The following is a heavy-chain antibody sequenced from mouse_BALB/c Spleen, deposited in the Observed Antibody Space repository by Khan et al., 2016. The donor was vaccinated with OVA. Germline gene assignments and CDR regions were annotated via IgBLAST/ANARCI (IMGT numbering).Heavy chain of an antibody. J-gene: IGHJ3*01. Sequence: EVELVESGGGLVQPGGSLRLSCATSGFTFTDYYMSWVRQPPGKALEWLGFIRKKASGYTTEYSASVKGRFTISRDNSQSILYLQRNTLRAEDSATYYCARVDYGYGFAYWGQGTLVTVSA. D-gene: IGHD1-2*01. V-gene: IGHV7-3*02. CDR3: ARVDYGYGFAY. CDR1: GFTFTDYY. CDR2: IRKKASGYTT.